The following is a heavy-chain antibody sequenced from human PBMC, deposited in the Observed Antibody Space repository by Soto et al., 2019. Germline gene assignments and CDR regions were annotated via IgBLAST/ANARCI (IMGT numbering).Heavy chain of an antibody. J-gene: IGHJ5*02. Sequence: PSETLSLTCTVSGGSISSSSYFWGWIRQPPGKGLEWIGSIYYSGGTYYNPSLKSRVTISVDTSKNQFSLKLSSVTAADTAVYYCATSNWFDPWGQGTLVTVS. CDR3: ATSNWFDP. V-gene: IGHV4-39*01. CDR1: GGSISSSSYF. CDR2: IYYSGGT.